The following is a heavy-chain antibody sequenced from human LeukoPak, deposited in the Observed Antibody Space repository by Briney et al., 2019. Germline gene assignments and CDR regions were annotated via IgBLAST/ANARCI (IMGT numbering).Heavy chain of an antibody. CDR2: VANDGRDK. CDR1: GFTFSNYG. Sequence: GRSLRLSCAASGFTFSNYGMHWVRQAPGKGLEWVAVVANDGRDKLYADSVKGRFTISRDNSKNTVYLQMNSLRAEDTAVYYCAKDLNVAAAGYYFDYWGQGTLVTVSS. V-gene: IGHV3-30*18. J-gene: IGHJ4*02. D-gene: IGHD6-13*01. CDR3: AKDLNVAAAGYYFDY.